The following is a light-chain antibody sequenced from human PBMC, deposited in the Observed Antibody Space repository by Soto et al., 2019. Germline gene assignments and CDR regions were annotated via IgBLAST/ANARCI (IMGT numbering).Light chain of an antibody. V-gene: IGLV1-40*01. CDR1: SSNIGADFD. CDR2: EVT. J-gene: IGLJ1*01. CDR3: SSYTGGNPSYV. Sequence: QSVLTQPPSVSGAPGQGVTISCTGNSSNIGADFDVHWYQQHPGKAPKLMIYEVTIRPSGVSDRFSGSKSGNTASLTVSGLQAEDEADYYCSSYTGGNPSYVFGTGTKVTVL.